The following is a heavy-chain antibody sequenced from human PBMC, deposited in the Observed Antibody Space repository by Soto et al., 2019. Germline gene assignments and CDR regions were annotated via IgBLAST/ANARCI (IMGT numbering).Heavy chain of an antibody. CDR3: ERANYYGSPGDFDY. CDR2: ISSSSSTI. CDR1: GFTFSSYS. D-gene: IGHD3-10*01. Sequence: EVQLVESGGGLVQPGGSLRLSCAASGFTFSSYSMNWVRQAPGKGLEWVSYISSSSSTIYYADSVKGRFTISRDNAKNSLYLQMNSLTAEDTAVYYCERANYYGSPGDFDYWGQGTLVTVAS. V-gene: IGHV3-48*01. J-gene: IGHJ4*02.